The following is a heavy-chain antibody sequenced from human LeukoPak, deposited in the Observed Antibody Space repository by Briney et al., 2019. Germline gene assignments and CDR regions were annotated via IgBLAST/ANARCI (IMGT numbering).Heavy chain of an antibody. J-gene: IGHJ4*02. V-gene: IGHV3-21*01. CDR1: GFTFSSYS. Sequence: GGSLRLSCAASGFTFSSYSMNWVRQAPGKGLEWVSSISSSSSYIYYADSVKGRFTISRDNAKSSLYLQMNSLRAEDTAVYYCARDSELGRDYWGQGTLVTVSS. CDR3: ARDSELGRDY. D-gene: IGHD7-27*01. CDR2: ISSSSSYI.